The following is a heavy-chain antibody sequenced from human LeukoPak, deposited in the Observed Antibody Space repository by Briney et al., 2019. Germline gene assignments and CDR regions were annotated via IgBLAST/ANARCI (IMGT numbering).Heavy chain of an antibody. CDR2: IKSDGSTT. CDR3: ARVVDTHSDY. V-gene: IGHV3-74*01. J-gene: IGHJ4*02. Sequence: GGSLRLSCAASGFTFSSYWMHWVRQAPGKGLVWVSRIKSDGSTTTYADSVKGRFTISRDNAKNTLYLQMNSLRAEDTAVYYCARVVDTHSDYWGQGTLVTVSS. D-gene: IGHD5-18*01. CDR1: GFTFSSYW.